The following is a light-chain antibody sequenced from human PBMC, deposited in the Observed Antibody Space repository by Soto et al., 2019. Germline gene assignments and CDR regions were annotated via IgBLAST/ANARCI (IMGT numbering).Light chain of an antibody. Sequence: QSVLTQPPSVSGAPGQRGTISCTGSSSNIGAGYDVHGYQQLPGTAPKLLIYGNSNRPSGVPDRFSGSKSGTSASLAITGLQAEDEADYYCQSYDSSLSGWVFGGGTKRTVL. CDR2: GNS. V-gene: IGLV1-40*01. CDR1: SSNIGAGYD. CDR3: QSYDSSLSGWV. J-gene: IGLJ3*02.